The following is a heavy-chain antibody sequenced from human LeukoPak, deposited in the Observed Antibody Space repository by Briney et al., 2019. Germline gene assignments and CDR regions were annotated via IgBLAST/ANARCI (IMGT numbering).Heavy chain of an antibody. CDR3: ARAAAEDY. V-gene: IGHV4-34*01. CDR2: INHNRST. Sequence: SETQSLTCAVYGGSFSGYYWSWIRQPPGKGLEWIGEINHNRSTNYNPSLTSRVTISLDTSKNQFSLKLSSVTAADTAVYYCARAAAEDYWGQGTLVTASS. D-gene: IGHD6-13*01. J-gene: IGHJ4*02. CDR1: GGSFSGYY.